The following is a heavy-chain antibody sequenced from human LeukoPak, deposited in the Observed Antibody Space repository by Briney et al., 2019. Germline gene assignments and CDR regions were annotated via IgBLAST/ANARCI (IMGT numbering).Heavy chain of an antibody. J-gene: IGHJ4*02. V-gene: IGHV4-34*01. CDR1: GGSFSGYY. CDR3: AKGYCSSTGCYQAPNFDY. Sequence: SETLSLTCAVYGGSFSGYYWSWNRQPPGKGLEWIGEINHSGSTNYNPSLKSRVTISVDTSKNQFSLKLSSVTAADTAVYYCAKGYCSSTGCYQAPNFDYWGPGTLVTVSS. CDR2: INHSGST. D-gene: IGHD2-2*01.